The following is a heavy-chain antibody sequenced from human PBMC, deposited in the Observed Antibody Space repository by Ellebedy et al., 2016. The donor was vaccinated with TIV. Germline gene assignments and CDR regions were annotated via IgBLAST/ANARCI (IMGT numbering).Heavy chain of an antibody. Sequence: GESLKISCAASGFSFSSFGMHWVRQAPVKGLEWVAVIWFDGSNQYYADSVKGRFTISRDNSKNTLYLQMNSLRAEDTAVYYCAREGDTAMVRGMDVWGQGTTVTVSS. D-gene: IGHD5-18*01. J-gene: IGHJ6*02. CDR3: AREGDTAMVRGMDV. V-gene: IGHV3-33*01. CDR1: GFSFSSFG. CDR2: IWFDGSNQ.